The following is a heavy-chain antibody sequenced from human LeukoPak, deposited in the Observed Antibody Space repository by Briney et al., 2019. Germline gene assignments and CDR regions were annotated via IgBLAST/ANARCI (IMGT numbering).Heavy chain of an antibody. D-gene: IGHD2-15*01. V-gene: IGHV1-69*06. Sequence: GASVKVSCKASGGTFSSYAISWVRQAPGQGLEWMGGIIPIFGTASNAQKFQGRVTITADKSTSTAYMELSSLRSEDTAVYYCARDGDCSGGSCPLDYWGQGTLVTVSS. CDR2: IIPIFGTA. CDR3: ARDGDCSGGSCPLDY. CDR1: GGTFSSYA. J-gene: IGHJ4*02.